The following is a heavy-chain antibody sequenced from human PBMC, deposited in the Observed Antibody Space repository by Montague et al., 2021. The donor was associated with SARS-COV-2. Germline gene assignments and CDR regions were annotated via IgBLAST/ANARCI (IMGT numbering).Heavy chain of an antibody. CDR3: ARELGYCSSTNCFHFDY. D-gene: IGHD2-2*01. J-gene: IGHJ4*02. Sequence: SETLSLTCTVSGGSINSSSYYWGWIRLPPGKGLGWIGSIYSGSTYYNPSLKGRVTISVDTSKNQFSLKLSSVTAADTAVFYCARELGYCSSTNCFHFDYWGQGTLVTVSS. CDR1: GGSINSSSYY. CDR2: IYSGST. V-gene: IGHV4-39*07.